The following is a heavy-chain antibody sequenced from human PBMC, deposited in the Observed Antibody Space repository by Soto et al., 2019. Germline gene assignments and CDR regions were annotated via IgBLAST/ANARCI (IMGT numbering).Heavy chain of an antibody. Sequence: GGSLRLSCAASGFTFSNAWMNWVRQAPGKGLEWVGRIKSKTDGGTTDYAAPVKGRFTISRDDSKNTLYLQMNSLKTEDTAVYYCTTDLTLSHCSSTSCYGGPAYWGQGTLVTVSS. CDR1: GFTFSNAW. V-gene: IGHV3-15*07. J-gene: IGHJ4*02. D-gene: IGHD2-2*01. CDR3: TTDLTLSHCSSTSCYGGPAY. CDR2: IKSKTDGGTT.